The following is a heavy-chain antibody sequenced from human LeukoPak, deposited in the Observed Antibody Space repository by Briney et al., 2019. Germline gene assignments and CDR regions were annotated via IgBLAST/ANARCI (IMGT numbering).Heavy chain of an antibody. Sequence: GASVKVSCKASGGTFNSYAISWVRQAPGQGLEWMGGIMPLFGTANYAQEFQGRVTFTTDESASTAYMEVSSLRSEDTAVYYCASGSLADGYGVGDYYQYMDVWGKGTTVTVSS. CDR3: ASGSLADGYGVGDYYQYMDV. J-gene: IGHJ6*03. D-gene: IGHD5-24*01. CDR2: IMPLFGTA. CDR1: GGTFNSYA. V-gene: IGHV1-69*05.